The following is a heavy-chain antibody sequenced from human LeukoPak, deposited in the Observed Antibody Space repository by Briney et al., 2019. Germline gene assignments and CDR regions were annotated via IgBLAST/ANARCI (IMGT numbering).Heavy chain of an antibody. CDR3: ARDHCGGSCQSDAFDI. CDR2: IYTSGST. Sequence: SETLSLTCTVSGGSISSYYWSWIRQPAGKGLEWIGRIYTSGSTNYNPSLKSRVTMSVDTSKNQFSLKLSSVTAADTVVYYCARDHCGGSCQSDAFDIWGQGTMVTVSS. J-gene: IGHJ3*02. D-gene: IGHD2-15*01. CDR1: GGSISSYY. V-gene: IGHV4-4*07.